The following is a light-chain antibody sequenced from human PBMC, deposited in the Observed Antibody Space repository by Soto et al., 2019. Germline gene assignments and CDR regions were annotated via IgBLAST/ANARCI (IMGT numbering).Light chain of an antibody. CDR2: EVS. V-gene: IGLV2-14*01. CDR1: SSDVGGYNY. CDR3: SSYTSSSTLGV. Sequence: QSALTQPRSLSGSPGQSVTISCTGTSSDVGGYNYVSWYQQHPGKAPKLMIYEVSNRPSGVSNRFSGSKSGNTASLTISGLQAEDEADYYCSSYTSSSTLGVFGTGTKLTVL. J-gene: IGLJ1*01.